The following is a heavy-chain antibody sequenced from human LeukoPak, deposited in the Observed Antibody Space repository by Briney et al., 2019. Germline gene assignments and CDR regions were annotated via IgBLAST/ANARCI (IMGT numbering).Heavy chain of an antibody. CDR2: INPNSGGT. J-gene: IGHJ5*02. CDR3: ARRVGGDCDWLLFNGWFDP. Sequence: ASVKVSCKASGYTFTGYYMHWVRQAPGQGLEWMGWINPNSGGTNYAQKFQGRVTMTRDTSISTAYMELSRLRSDDTAVYYCARRVGGDCDWLLFNGWFDPWGQGTLVTVSS. V-gene: IGHV1-2*02. CDR1: GYTFTGYY. D-gene: IGHD3-9*01.